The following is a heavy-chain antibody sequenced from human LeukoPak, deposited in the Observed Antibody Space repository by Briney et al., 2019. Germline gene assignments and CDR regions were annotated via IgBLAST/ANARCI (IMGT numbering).Heavy chain of an antibody. CDR1: GGTFSSYA. J-gene: IGHJ4*02. CDR2: IIPIFGTA. D-gene: IGHD1-1*01. Sequence: GASVKVSRKASGGTFSSYAISWVRQAPGQGLEWMGGIIPIFGTANYAQKFQGRVTITTDESTSTAYMELSSLRSEDTAVYYCARGKTGTRGGFDYWGQGTLVTVSS. V-gene: IGHV1-69*05. CDR3: ARGKTGTRGGFDY.